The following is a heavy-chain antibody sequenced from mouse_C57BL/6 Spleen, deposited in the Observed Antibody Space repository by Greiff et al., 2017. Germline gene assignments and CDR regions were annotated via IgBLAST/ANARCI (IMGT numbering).Heavy chain of an antibody. J-gene: IGHJ4*01. CDR3: ARDNYYGSFYAMDY. V-gene: IGHV5-17*01. D-gene: IGHD1-1*01. CDR2: ISSGSSTI. Sequence: EVKLVESGGGLVKPGGSLKLSCAASGFTFSDYGMHWVRQAPEKGLEWVAYISSGSSTIYYADTVKGRFTISRDNAKNTLFLQMTSLRSEDTAMYYCARDNYYGSFYAMDYWGQGTSVTVSS. CDR1: GFTFSDYG.